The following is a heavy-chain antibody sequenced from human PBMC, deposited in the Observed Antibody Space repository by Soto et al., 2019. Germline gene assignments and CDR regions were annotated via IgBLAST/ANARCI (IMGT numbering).Heavy chain of an antibody. J-gene: IGHJ3*02. CDR3: ANPSGYYFGLGSHDEASDM. Sequence: QVQLVESGGGVVQPGRSLRLSCAASGFMFSGFGMHWVRQAPGKGLQLVAGISKDGSKKYYADSVKGRFTISRDNSKKTLYLQMNSLRAEDTAVYYCANPSGYYFGLGSHDEASDMWGQGTGVTVFS. CDR1: GFMFSGFG. D-gene: IGHD3-10*01. V-gene: IGHV3-30*18. CDR2: ISKDGSKK.